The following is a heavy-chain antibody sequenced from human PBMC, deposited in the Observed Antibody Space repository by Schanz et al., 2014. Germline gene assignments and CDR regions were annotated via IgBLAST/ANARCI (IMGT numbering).Heavy chain of an antibody. CDR2: IGVDGTTT. J-gene: IGHJ4*02. D-gene: IGHD1-1*01. CDR3: AKIERSED. CDR1: GFTFSTHA. Sequence: EVQLVESGGGLVQPGGSLRLSCTASGFTFSTHAMSWVRQAPGKGLEWVSVIGVDGTTTYYADYVKGRFTISRDNSKTTLYLQRNIRRAEDTAVYFCAKIERSEDWGQGTLVTVSS. V-gene: IGHV3-23*04.